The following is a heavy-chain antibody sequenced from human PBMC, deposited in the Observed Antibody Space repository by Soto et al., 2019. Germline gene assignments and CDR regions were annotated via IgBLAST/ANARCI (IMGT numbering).Heavy chain of an antibody. CDR2: IGAHNGDT. J-gene: IGHJ5*02. Sequence: QVQLVQSGAEVKKPGASVKVSCKASGYTFNTYGFTWVRQAPGQGLEWMGWIGAHNGDTNYVQKFQGRVTMTTETXXXXXXXXXXXXXXXXXXXXXXARDWRGAEGFDPWGQGTLVTVSS. V-gene: IGHV1-18*01. CDR3: ARDWRGAEGFDP. CDR1: GYTFNTYG. D-gene: IGHD3-3*01.